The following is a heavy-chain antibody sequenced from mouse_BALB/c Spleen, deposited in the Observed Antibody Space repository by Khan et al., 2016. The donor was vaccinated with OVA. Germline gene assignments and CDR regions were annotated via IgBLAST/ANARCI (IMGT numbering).Heavy chain of an antibody. V-gene: IGHV3-2*02. CDR1: GYSITSDYA. D-gene: IGHD1-1*02. CDR2: ISYSGNT. J-gene: IGHJ2*01. CDR3: ARVYGGDFDY. Sequence: EVQLVESGPGLVKPSQSLSLTCTVTGYSITSDYAWNWIRQFPGNKLEWMGFISYSGNTNYNPSLKSRISITRDTTKNQFFLQLNSVTIEDTATYSGARVYGGDFDYWGQGTTLTVSS.